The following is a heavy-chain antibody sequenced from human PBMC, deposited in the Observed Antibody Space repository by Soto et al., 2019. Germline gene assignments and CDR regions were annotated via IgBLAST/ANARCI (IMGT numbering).Heavy chain of an antibody. Sequence: QVQLVQSGAEVRKPGASVKVSCKASGYTFTSNGITWVRQAPGQGLEWMGWISAYNGNTNYPQNLEGRVTLTTETSTSTAYMELRSLRLDDTAVYYCARSPRRYDVLTGPRAGGWFDPWGQGTLVTVSS. CDR1: GYTFTSNG. V-gene: IGHV1-18*04. D-gene: IGHD3-9*01. CDR3: ARSPRRYDVLTGPRAGGWFDP. J-gene: IGHJ5*02. CDR2: ISAYNGNT.